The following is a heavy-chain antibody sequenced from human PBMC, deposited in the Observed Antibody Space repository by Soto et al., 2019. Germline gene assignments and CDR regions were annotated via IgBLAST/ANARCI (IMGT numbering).Heavy chain of an antibody. Sequence: SETLSLTCTVSGGSISSYYWTWIRQPPGKGLEWIGFIYNSGSTHYNPSLRSRVTISLDRSTKQLSLKLSSATAADTAMYHCVRQGIGPLHGLVDVWGRGTTVT. D-gene: IGHD3-10*01. V-gene: IGHV4-59*08. CDR1: GGSISSYY. CDR2: IYNSGST. CDR3: VRQGIGPLHGLVDV. J-gene: IGHJ6*02.